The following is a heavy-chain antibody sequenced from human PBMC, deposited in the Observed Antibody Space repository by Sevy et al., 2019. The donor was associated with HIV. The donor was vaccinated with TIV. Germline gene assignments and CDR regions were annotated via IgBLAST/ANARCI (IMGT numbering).Heavy chain of an antibody. D-gene: IGHD3-16*01. CDR1: GFPFTSYG. CDR3: ARDLWGDVRGDETRYYFDY. J-gene: IGHJ4*02. V-gene: IGHV3-33*01. CDR2: IWYDGSNK. Sequence: GGSLRLSCAASGFPFTSYGMHWVRQAPGKGLEWVALIWYDGSNKYYGDSVKGRFTISRDNSKNTLYLQMNSLRAEDTAVYYCARDLWGDVRGDETRYYFDYWGQGTLVTVSS.